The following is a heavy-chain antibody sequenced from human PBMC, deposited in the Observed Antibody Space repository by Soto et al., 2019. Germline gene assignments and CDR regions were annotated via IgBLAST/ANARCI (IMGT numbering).Heavy chain of an antibody. CDR1: GGSINSPNW. CDR2: IHHSGSS. D-gene: IGHD6-19*01. Sequence: QVQLQESGPGLVKPSGTLSLTCAVSGGSINSPNWWNWVRQPPGKGLEWIGEIHHSGSSNYNTSLKSRLTLSVDKSKTELSLKLNSVTAADTAVYYCGRAYSSGSPIDSWGQGTLVTVSS. J-gene: IGHJ4*02. V-gene: IGHV4-4*02. CDR3: GRAYSSGSPIDS.